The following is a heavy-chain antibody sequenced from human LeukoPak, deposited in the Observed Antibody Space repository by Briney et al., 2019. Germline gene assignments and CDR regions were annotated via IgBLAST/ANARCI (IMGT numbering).Heavy chain of an antibody. V-gene: IGHV1-69*01. D-gene: IGHD5-18*01. J-gene: IGHJ3*02. CDR2: IIPIFGTA. CDR1: GGTFSSYA. Sequence: ASVKVSCKASGGTFSSYAISWVRQAPGQGLEWMGGIIPIFGTANYAQKFQGRVTITADESTSTAYMELSSLRSEDTAVYYCARGDGYSARVAFDIWGQGTMVTVSS. CDR3: ARGDGYSARVAFDI.